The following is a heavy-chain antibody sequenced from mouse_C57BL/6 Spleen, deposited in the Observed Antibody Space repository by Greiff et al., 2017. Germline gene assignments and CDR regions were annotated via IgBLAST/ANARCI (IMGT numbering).Heavy chain of an antibody. V-gene: IGHV5-9-1*02. CDR1: GFTFSSYA. J-gene: IGHJ2*01. D-gene: IGHD2-5*01. Sequence: DVTLVESGEGLVKPGGSLKLSCAASGFTFSSYAMSWVRQTPEKRLEWVAYISSGGDYIYYADTVKGRFTISRDNARNTLYLQMSSLKSEDTAMYYCTRDSNYGFDYWGQGTTLTVSS. CDR2: ISSGGDYI. CDR3: TRDSNYGFDY.